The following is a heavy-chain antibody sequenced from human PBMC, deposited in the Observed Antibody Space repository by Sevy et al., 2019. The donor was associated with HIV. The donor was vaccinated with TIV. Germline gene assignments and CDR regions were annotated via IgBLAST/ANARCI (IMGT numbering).Heavy chain of an antibody. V-gene: IGHV3-49*03. CDR1: GFTFGDNA. Sequence: GGSLRPSFPGSGFTFGDNAMGWFPQAQGMGRGGLGFFRNKDYGGEKEYAASVKGRFTISRDDSKSIADLQMNSLKTEDTAVYYCTRGYYYDSSGYSDYWGQGTLVTVSS. J-gene: IGHJ4*02. D-gene: IGHD3-22*01. CDR2: FRNKDYGGEK. CDR3: TRGYYYDSSGYSDY.